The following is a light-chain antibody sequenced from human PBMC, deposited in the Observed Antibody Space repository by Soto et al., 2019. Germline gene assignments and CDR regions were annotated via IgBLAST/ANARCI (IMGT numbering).Light chain of an antibody. CDR1: QSVSNN. J-gene: IGKJ5*01. CDR2: GAS. CDR3: QQRNVWPPVT. V-gene: IGKV3-11*01. Sequence: EIVLKQSPGTLSLSPGERATLSCRASQSVSNNQQKPGQAPRLLIYGASSRASGIPDRFSGSGSGTDFTLTISSLEPEDSAVYYCQQRNVWPPVTFGQGTRLEI.